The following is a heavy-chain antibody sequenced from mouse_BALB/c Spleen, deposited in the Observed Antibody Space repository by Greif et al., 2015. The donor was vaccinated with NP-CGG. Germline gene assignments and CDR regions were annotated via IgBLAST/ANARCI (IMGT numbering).Heavy chain of an antibody. CDR2: ISSGSSTI. J-gene: IGHJ2*01. Sequence: EVQGVESGGGLVQPGGSRKLSCAASGFTFSSFGMHWVRQAPEKGLEWVAYISSGSSTIYYADTVKGRFTISRDNPKNTLFLQMTSLRSEDTAMYYCARYGNYGFDYWGQGTTLTVSS. CDR1: GFTFSSFG. V-gene: IGHV5-17*02. D-gene: IGHD2-10*02. CDR3: ARYGNYGFDY.